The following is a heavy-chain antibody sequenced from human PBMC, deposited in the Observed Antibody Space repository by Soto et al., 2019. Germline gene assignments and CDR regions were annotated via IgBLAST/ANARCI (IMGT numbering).Heavy chain of an antibody. CDR2: INAGSGNT. Sequence: QVQLVQSGAEEKKPGASVKVSCKASGYTCTSYAMHWVRQAPRQRLEWMGWINAGSGNTKYSQKFQGGVPITGYTSACTAYMELSSLRSEDTAVYYCARRLHLAADYWGQGTLVTVSS. CDR1: GYTCTSYA. V-gene: IGHV1-3*05. CDR3: ARRLHLAADY. J-gene: IGHJ4*02.